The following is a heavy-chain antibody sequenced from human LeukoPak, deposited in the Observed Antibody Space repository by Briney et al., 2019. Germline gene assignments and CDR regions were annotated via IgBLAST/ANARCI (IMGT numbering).Heavy chain of an antibody. CDR3: ARHDRDSGRYYDFDY. J-gene: IGHJ4*02. CDR1: LGSTTNYY. V-gene: IGHV4-59*08. CDR2: IYYSGST. D-gene: IGHD1-26*01. Sequence: SETPSLTSTLSLGSTTNYYSRWIRHPPRKGLEWIGYIYYSGSTEYNPSLKSRVTISLDTSKNQISLNMSSVTAADSAAYYCARHDRDSGRYYDFDYWGQGTLVTVSS.